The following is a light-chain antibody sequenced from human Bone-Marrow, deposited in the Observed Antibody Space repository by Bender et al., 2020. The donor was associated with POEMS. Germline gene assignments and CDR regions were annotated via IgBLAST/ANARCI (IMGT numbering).Light chain of an antibody. CDR1: SSDVGSYHR. J-gene: IGLJ2*01. V-gene: IGLV2-18*02. CDR3: TSYTNTVTYVI. Sequence: QSALAQPPSVSGSLGQSVIISCTGTSSDVGSYHRVSWFQQSPGTGPKLIIYEVTKRPSGVPDRFSGSKYGNTASLTISGLQAEDEAVYYCTSYTNTVTYVIFGRGTRLTVL. CDR2: EVT.